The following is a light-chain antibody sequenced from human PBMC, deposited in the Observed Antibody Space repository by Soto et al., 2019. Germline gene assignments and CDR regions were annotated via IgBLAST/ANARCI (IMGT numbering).Light chain of an antibody. CDR2: DDN. V-gene: IGLV1-51*01. J-gene: IGLJ1*01. Sequence: QSVLTQPPSVSAAPGQEVTISCSGISSNIGGNSVSWYQQLPGTAPKLLIYDDNKRPSGIPDRFSGSKSGTSATLGITGFQTGDEADYYCGSWDSSLSAYVFGTGTKVTVL. CDR3: GSWDSSLSAYV. CDR1: SSNIGGNS.